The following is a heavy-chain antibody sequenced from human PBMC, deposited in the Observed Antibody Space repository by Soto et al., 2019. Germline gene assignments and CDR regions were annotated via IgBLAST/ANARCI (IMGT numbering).Heavy chain of an antibody. CDR3: ARANYFALWSGYPGAMDV. J-gene: IGHJ6*02. D-gene: IGHD3-3*01. CDR2: VYNSGST. CDR1: GGSVSSGTSY. Sequence: PSETLSLTCSVSGGSVSSGTSYWTWIRQPPGKGLEWIGYVYNSGSTTYNPSLKGRVTISVDTSKSQFSLKLNSVTAADTAVYFCARANYFALWSGYPGAMDVWGQGTTVTVSS. V-gene: IGHV4-61*01.